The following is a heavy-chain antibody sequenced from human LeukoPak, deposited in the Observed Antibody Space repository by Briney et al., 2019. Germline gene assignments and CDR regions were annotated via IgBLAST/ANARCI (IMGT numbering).Heavy chain of an antibody. Sequence: PGRSLRLSCAASGFSFSSYGMYWVRQAPGKGLEWVALIYNDGGLPNYLDSVRGRFTISRDNSKNTLYLQMDSQRVEDTAVYYCAQGHYVGNSEFLDNWGQGSLVIVSS. CDR1: GFSFSSYG. J-gene: IGHJ4*02. CDR3: AQGHYVGNSEFLDN. V-gene: IGHV3-33*07. CDR2: IYNDGGLP. D-gene: IGHD4-23*01.